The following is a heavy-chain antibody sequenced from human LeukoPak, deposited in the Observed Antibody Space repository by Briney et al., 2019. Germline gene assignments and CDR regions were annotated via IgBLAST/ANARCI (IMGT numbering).Heavy chain of an antibody. Sequence: SVKVSCKASGGTFSSYAISWVRQAPGQGLEWMGGIIPIFGTASYAQKFQGRVTITADESTSTAYMELSSLRSEDTAVYYCARAFLHSYDFWSGYSFGYWGQGTLVTVSS. CDR2: IIPIFGTA. CDR1: GGTFSSYA. V-gene: IGHV1-69*01. J-gene: IGHJ4*02. CDR3: ARAFLHSYDFWSGYSFGY. D-gene: IGHD3-3*01.